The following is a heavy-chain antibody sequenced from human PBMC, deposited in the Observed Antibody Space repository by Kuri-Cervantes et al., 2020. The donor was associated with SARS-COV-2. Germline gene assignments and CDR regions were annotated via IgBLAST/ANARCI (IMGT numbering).Heavy chain of an antibody. J-gene: IGHJ6*02. D-gene: IGHD3-10*01. CDR3: ARHITMVRGVIDYYYYGMDV. CDR1: GYTFTSYA. Sequence: ASVKVSCKASGYTFTSYAMHWVRQAPGQRLEWMGWINAGNGNTKYSQKFQGRVTITRDTSASTAYMELSSLRSEDTAVYYCARHITMVRGVIDYYYYGMDVWGQGTTVTVSS. CDR2: INAGNGNT. V-gene: IGHV1-3*01.